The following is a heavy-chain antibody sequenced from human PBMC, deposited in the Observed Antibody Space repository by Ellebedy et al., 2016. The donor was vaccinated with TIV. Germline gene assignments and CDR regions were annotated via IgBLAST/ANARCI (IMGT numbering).Heavy chain of an antibody. CDR2: IKGDGSEI. CDR1: GFTFSNYW. CDR3: VKTYDSSGYYYY. D-gene: IGHD3-22*01. Sequence: GESLKISCAASGFTFSNYWMSWLRQAPGKGLEWVASIKGDGSEIHYVASVKGRFTISRDNAKSSLHLQMDNLRVEDTAIYSCVKTYDSSGYYYYWGKGTLVTVSS. V-gene: IGHV3-7*01. J-gene: IGHJ4*02.